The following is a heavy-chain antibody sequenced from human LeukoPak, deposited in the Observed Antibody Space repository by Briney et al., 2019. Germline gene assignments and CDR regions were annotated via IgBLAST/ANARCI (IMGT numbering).Heavy chain of an antibody. Sequence: ASVKVSCKASGYTFTSYYMHWVRQAPGQGLEWMGIINPSGGSTSYAQKFQGRVTMTRDTSTSTVYMELSSLRSEDTAVYHCARAIGYCSSTSCFYNWFDPWGQGTLVTVSS. D-gene: IGHD2-2*01. J-gene: IGHJ5*02. CDR2: INPSGGST. V-gene: IGHV1-46*01. CDR1: GYTFTSYY. CDR3: ARAIGYCSSTSCFYNWFDP.